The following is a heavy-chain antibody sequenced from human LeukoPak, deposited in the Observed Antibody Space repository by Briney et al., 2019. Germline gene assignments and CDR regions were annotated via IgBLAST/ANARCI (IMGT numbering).Heavy chain of an antibody. D-gene: IGHD3-22*01. CDR1: SGSISSSNW. J-gene: IGHJ4*02. V-gene: IGHV4-4*02. CDR3: ARDDDSSGYYRY. CDR2: VYQRGSP. Sequence: SETLSLTCAVSSGSISSSNWWSWVRQPPGKGLEWIGEVYQRGSPNYNPSLKSRVTISVDKSKNQFSLKLSSVTAADTAVYYCARDDDSSGYYRYWGQGTLVTVSS.